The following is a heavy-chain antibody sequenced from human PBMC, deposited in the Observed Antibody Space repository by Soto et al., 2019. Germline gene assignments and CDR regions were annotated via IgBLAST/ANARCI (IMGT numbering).Heavy chain of an antibody. Sequence: GGSLRLSCAASGFTFRCYHMSWIRQAPGKGLEWVSYISSSGSTIYYADSVKGRFTISRDNSKNSLYLQMNSLRAEDTAVYYCARHRFGSGYYWRNDAFDIWGQGTMVTV. CDR3: ARHRFGSGYYWRNDAFDI. V-gene: IGHV3-11*01. CDR2: ISSSGSTI. J-gene: IGHJ3*02. D-gene: IGHD3-22*01. CDR1: GFTFRCYH.